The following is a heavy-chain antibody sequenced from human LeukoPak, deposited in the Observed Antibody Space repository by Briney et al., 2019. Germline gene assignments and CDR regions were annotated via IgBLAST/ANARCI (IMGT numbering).Heavy chain of an antibody. D-gene: IGHD3-10*01. V-gene: IGHV4-4*07. J-gene: IGHJ4*02. CDR3: ARWGLTYYGSGRPTNAFDY. CDR2: IYTSGST. Sequence: SETLSLTCTVSGGSISSYYWSWIRQPAGKGLEWIGRIYTSGSTNYNPSLKSRVTMSVDTSKNQFSLKLSSVTAADTAVYYCARWGLTYYGSGRPTNAFDYWGQGTLVTVSS. CDR1: GGSISSYY.